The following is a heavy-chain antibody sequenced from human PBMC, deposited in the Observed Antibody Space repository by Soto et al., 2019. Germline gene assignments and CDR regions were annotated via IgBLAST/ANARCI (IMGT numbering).Heavy chain of an antibody. D-gene: IGHD3-22*01. Sequence: GGSLRLSCAVSGFTFSSYAMSWVRQAPGKGLEWVSAISDSGGRTYYADSVKGRFTISRDNSKNTLYLQMNSLRVEDTAVYYCAKGGGAYYSDSSGYAGPLDYWGQGS. CDR2: ISDSGGRT. CDR1: GFTFSSYA. J-gene: IGHJ4*02. V-gene: IGHV3-23*01. CDR3: AKGGGAYYSDSSGYAGPLDY.